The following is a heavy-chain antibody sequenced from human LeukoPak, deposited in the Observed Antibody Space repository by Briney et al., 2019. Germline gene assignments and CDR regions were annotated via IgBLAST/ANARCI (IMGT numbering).Heavy chain of an antibody. CDR3: AKDYY. CDR1: EFTVSTNY. Sequence: GGSLRLSCAASEFTVSTNYMNWVRQAPGKGLEWVSLISGDGGTTYYADSVKGRFTISRDNSKNSLYLQMNSLRSEDTALYYCAKDYYWGQGTLVTVSS. J-gene: IGHJ4*02. CDR2: ISGDGGTT. V-gene: IGHV3-43*02.